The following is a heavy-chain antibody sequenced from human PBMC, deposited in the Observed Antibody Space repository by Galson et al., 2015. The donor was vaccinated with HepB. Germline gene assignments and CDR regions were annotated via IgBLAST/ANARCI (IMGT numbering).Heavy chain of an antibody. D-gene: IGHD3-10*01. V-gene: IGHV1-3*01. CDR2: INAGNGNT. J-gene: IGHJ3*02. Sequence: SVKVSCKASGYTFTSYAMHWVRQAPGQRLEWMGWINAGNGNTKYSQKFQGRVTITRDTSASTAYMELSSLRAEDTAVYYCAALYLWFGELVDAFDIWGQGTMVTVSS. CDR1: GYTFTSYA. CDR3: AALYLWFGELVDAFDI.